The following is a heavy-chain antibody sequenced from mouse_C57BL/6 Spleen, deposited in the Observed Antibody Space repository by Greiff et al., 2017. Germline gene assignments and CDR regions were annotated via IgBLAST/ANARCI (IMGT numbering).Heavy chain of an antibody. CDR2: IYPSDSET. D-gene: IGHD2-3*01. V-gene: IGHV1-61*01. CDR3: ARRGYYVRYYFDY. Sequence: QVHVKQPGAELVRPGSSVKLSCKASGYTFTSYWMDWVKQRPGQGLEWIGNIYPSDSETHYNQKFKDKATLTVDKSSSTAYMQLSSLTSEDSAVYYCARRGYYVRYYFDYWGQGTTLTVSS. J-gene: IGHJ2*01. CDR1: GYTFTSYW.